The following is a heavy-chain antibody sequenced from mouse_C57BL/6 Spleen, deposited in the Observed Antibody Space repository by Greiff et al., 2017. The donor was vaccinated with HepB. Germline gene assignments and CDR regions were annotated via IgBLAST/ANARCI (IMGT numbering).Heavy chain of an antibody. CDR3: ARDPY. V-gene: IGHV3-6*01. CDR2: ISYDGSN. CDR1: GYSITSGYY. J-gene: IGHJ2*01. Sequence: EVKLMESGPGLVKPSPSLSLTCSFPGYSITSGYYLNWIRQFPGNKMEWMGYISYDGSNNYKPSLKNRSSITRDTSKNQFFLKLNSVTTEDTATYYCARDPYWGQGTTLTVSS.